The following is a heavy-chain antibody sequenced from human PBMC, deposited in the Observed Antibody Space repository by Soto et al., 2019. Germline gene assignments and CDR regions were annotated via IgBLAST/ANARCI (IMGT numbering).Heavy chain of an antibody. V-gene: IGHV3-33*01. Sequence: QVQLVESGGGVVQPGRSLRLSCAASGFTFSSYGMHWFRQAPGKGLERVAVIWYDGSNKYYADSVKGRFTISRDNSKNKLYRQMNSMRAEDTAVYYCARDPVSDSRSWCFDYWCQGTLVTVSS. CDR1: GFTFSSYG. D-gene: IGHD6-13*01. CDR2: IWYDGSNK. CDR3: ARDPVSDSRSWCFDY. J-gene: IGHJ4*02.